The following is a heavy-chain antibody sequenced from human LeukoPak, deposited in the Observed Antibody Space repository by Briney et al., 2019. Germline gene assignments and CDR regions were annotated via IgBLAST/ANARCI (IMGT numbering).Heavy chain of an antibody. J-gene: IGHJ6*02. V-gene: IGHV1-24*01. CDR3: ATDRAVAGPYYYGMDV. CDR1: GYTLTELS. Sequence: ASVKVSCTVSGYTLTELSMHWVRPAPGKGLEWMGGFDPEDGETIYAQKFQGRVTMTEDTSTDTAYMELSSLRSEDTAVYYCATDRAVAGPYYYGMDVWGQGTTVTVSS. D-gene: IGHD6-19*01. CDR2: FDPEDGET.